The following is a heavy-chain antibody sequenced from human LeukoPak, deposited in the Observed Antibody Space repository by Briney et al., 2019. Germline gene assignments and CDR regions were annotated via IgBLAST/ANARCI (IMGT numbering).Heavy chain of an antibody. CDR1: GGSFSGYY. J-gene: IGHJ6*02. Sequence: PSETLSLTCAVYGGSFSGYYWSWIRQPPGKGLEWIGEINHSGSTNYNPSLKSRVTISVDTSKNQFSLKLSSVTAADTAVYYCARGRAYYYDSSGNYGMDVWGQGTTVTVSS. CDR3: ARGRAYYYDSSGNYGMDV. D-gene: IGHD3-22*01. V-gene: IGHV4-34*01. CDR2: INHSGST.